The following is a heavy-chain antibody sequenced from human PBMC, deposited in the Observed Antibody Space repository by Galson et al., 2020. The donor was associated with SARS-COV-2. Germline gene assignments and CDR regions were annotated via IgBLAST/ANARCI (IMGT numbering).Heavy chain of an antibody. CDR3: STDLDY. CDR1: GFTFSNSW. CDR2: IKRKTDGETT. V-gene: IGHV3-15*01. J-gene: IGHJ4*02. Sequence: LSLTCAASGFTFSNSWMSWVRQAPGKGLEWVGRIKRKTDGETTDYAAPVKGRFTISRDDSKNTLYLEMNSLKTEDTALYYCSTDLDYWGQGTLVTVSS.